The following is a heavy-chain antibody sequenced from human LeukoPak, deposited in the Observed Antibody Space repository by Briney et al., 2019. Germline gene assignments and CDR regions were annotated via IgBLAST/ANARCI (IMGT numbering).Heavy chain of an antibody. D-gene: IGHD3-16*01. CDR2: IYYTGST. CDR1: GGSISSYY. V-gene: IGHV4-59*01. Sequence: SETLSLTCTVSGGSISSYYWSWIRQPPGKGLGWIGYIYYTGSTNHNPSLKSRVTISVDTSKNQFSLKLSSVTAADTALYYCARGRGYFDYWGQGTLVTVSS. J-gene: IGHJ4*02. CDR3: ARGRGYFDY.